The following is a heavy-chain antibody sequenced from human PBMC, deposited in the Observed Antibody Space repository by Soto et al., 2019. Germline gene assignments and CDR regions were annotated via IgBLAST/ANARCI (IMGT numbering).Heavy chain of an antibody. V-gene: IGHV3-53*01. CDR3: TRAGSDPGNFYISNYYAMDV. CDR1: GFSVSSDY. J-gene: IGHJ6*02. Sequence: GGSLRLSCAASGFSVSSDYMSWVRQAPGKGLEWVSLIYSGGDTYYADSVKGRFTISRDISSNTIYLHMTSLRADDTAVYYYTRAGSDPGNFYISNYYAMDVWGRGTTVTVSS. CDR2: IYSGGDT. D-gene: IGHD3-10*01.